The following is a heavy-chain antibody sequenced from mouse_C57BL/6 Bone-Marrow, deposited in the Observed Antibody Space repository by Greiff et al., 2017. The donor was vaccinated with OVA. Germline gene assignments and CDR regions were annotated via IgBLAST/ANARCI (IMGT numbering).Heavy chain of an antibody. Sequence: VHVKQSGPVLVKPGASVKMSCKASGYTFTDYYMNWVKQSHGKGLEWIGVINPYNGGTSYNQKFKGKATLTVDKSSSTAYMELNSPTSEDSAVYYCARGDYVNAGFDVWGTGTTVTVSS. V-gene: IGHV1-19*01. CDR3: ARGDYVNAGFDV. J-gene: IGHJ1*03. D-gene: IGHD2-1*01. CDR1: GYTFTDYY. CDR2: INPYNGGT.